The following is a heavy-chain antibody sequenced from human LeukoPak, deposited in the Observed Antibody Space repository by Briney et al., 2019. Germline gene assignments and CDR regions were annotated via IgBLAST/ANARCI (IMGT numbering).Heavy chain of an antibody. CDR2: ISSYNDNT. D-gene: IGHD3-3*01. Sequence: GASVKVSCKASGYTFTSYGMSWVRQAPGQGREGMGWISSYNDNTNNAQKLQGRVTMTIDTSTTTAYMELRSLRSDDTAVYYCARRGDFWSGYPSIDYWGQGTLVTVSS. CDR1: GYTFTSYG. V-gene: IGHV1-18*01. CDR3: ARRGDFWSGYPSIDY. J-gene: IGHJ4*02.